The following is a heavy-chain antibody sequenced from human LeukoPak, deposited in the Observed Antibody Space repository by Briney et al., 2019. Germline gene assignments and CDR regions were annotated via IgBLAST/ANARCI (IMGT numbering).Heavy chain of an antibody. D-gene: IGHD1-26*01. V-gene: IGHV3-74*01. J-gene: IGHJ6*03. CDR3: ARDPYSGNYGDYYYYYMDV. Sequence: GSLRLSCVASGFTFSNYWMHWVRQAPGKGLVWVSRINSDGINTSYADSVKGRFTISRDNAKNSLYLQMNSLRVEDTAVYYCARDPYSGNYGDYYYYYMDVWGKGTTVTISS. CDR2: INSDGINT. CDR1: GFTFSNYW.